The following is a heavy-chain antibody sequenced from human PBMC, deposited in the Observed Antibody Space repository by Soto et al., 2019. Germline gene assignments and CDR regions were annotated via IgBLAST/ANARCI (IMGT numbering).Heavy chain of an antibody. CDR2: ITTSSAYI. Sequence: EVQLVESGGGLVKPGGSLRLSCAASGFTFNTYDMKWVRQAPGKGLEWVSSITTSSAYIYYADSLKGRITICRDNAKNSLFLQMNSLRAEHTAVYYCVRSGTARLLRHSWFDTWGQGTLVTVSS. D-gene: IGHD2-21*01. J-gene: IGHJ5*02. V-gene: IGHV3-21*01. CDR3: VRSGTARLLRHSWFDT. CDR1: GFTFNTYD.